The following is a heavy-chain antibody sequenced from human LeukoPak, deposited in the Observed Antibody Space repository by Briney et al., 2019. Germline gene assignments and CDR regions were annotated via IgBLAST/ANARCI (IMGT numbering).Heavy chain of an antibody. Sequence: ASVKVSCKASGYTFTSYGISWVRQAPGQGLEWMGWISAYNGNTNYAQKFQGRVTMTRDTSISTAYMELSRLRSDDTAVYYCARDRDGYIDAFDIWGQGTMVTVSS. CDR1: GYTFTSYG. CDR3: ARDRDGYIDAFDI. V-gene: IGHV1-18*01. D-gene: IGHD5-24*01. CDR2: ISAYNGNT. J-gene: IGHJ3*02.